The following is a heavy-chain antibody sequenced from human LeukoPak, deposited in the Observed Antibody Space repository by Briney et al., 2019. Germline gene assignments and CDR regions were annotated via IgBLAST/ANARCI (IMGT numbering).Heavy chain of an antibody. D-gene: IGHD4-23*01. Sequence: KPSETLSLTCTVSGGSISSSSYYWGWIRQPPGKGLEWIGSIYYSGSTYYNPSLKSRVTISVDTSKNQFSLKLSSVTAADTAVYYCASCGGNRLPIFDYWGQGTLVTVSS. V-gene: IGHV4-39*07. J-gene: IGHJ4*02. CDR3: ASCGGNRLPIFDY. CDR2: IYYSGST. CDR1: GGSISSSSYY.